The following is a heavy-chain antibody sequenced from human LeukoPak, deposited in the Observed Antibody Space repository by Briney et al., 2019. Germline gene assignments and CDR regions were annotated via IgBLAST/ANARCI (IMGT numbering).Heavy chain of an antibody. V-gene: IGHV4-61*01. CDR1: GGSVSSGSYY. J-gene: IGHJ4*02. D-gene: IGHD3-9*01. CDR3: ARGDDILTGYYPFDH. Sequence: SETLSLTCTVSGGSVSSGSYYWSWIRQPPGKGLEWIGYIYYSGSTNYNPSLKSRVTISVDTSKNQFSLKLSSVIAADTAVYYCARGDDILTGYYPFDHWGQGTLVTVSS. CDR2: IYYSGST.